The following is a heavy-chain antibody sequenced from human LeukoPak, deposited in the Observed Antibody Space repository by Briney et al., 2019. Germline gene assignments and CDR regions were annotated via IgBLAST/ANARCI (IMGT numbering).Heavy chain of an antibody. CDR2: MNLKSGYT. V-gene: IGHV1-8*03. D-gene: IGHD6-19*01. CDR1: GYSFTTDD. CDR3: ARVAGSIDY. Sequence: GASVKVSCKASGYSFTTDDINWVRQATGQGLEWMGWMNLKSGYTGYAQKFQGRVTITRDTSTSTVYMEMSGLRSEDTAVYYCARVAGSIDYWGQGTLVTVSS. J-gene: IGHJ4*02.